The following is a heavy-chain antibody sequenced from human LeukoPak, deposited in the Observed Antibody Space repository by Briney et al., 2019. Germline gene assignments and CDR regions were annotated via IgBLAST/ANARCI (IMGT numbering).Heavy chain of an antibody. CDR2: INPNSGGT. J-gene: IGHJ5*02. Sequence: ASVKVSFKTSGYSFTDCYMHWVRQAPGQGLEWMGWINPNSGGTSSAQKFQGRVTMTRDTSISTVYMEVSWLTSDDTAIYYCARADRLHGGPYLIGPWGQGTLVTVSS. CDR1: GYSFTDCY. CDR3: ARADRLHGGPYLIGP. V-gene: IGHV1-2*02. D-gene: IGHD2-21*01.